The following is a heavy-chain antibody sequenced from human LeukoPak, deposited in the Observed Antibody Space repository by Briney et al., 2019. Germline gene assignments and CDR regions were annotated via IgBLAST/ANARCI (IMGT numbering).Heavy chain of an antibody. CDR2: ISYDGSNK. V-gene: IGHV3-30*04. CDR3: GRGGSGSYYYYFYYMDV. D-gene: IGHD3-10*01. CDR1: GFTFSSHA. Sequence: GGSLRLSCAASGFTFSSHAMHWVRQAPGKGLEWVAIISYDGSNKYYADSVKGRFTVSRDNSQNTLYLRINSLSAEDTAVYYCGRGGSGSYYYYFYYMDVWGKGTTVTVSS. J-gene: IGHJ6*03.